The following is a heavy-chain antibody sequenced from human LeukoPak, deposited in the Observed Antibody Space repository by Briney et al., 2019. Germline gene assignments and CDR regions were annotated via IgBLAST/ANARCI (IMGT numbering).Heavy chain of an antibody. CDR1: GYTFTSYY. V-gene: IGHV1-46*01. CDR3: ARGGGSLFAAFDI. Sequence: ASVKASCKASGYTFTSYYMRWVRQAPGQGLEWMGIINPSGGSTSYAQKFQGRVTMTRDTSISTAYMELRRLRSDDTAVYYCARGGGSLFAAFDIWGQGTVVTVSS. J-gene: IGHJ3*02. D-gene: IGHD3-16*01. CDR2: INPSGGST.